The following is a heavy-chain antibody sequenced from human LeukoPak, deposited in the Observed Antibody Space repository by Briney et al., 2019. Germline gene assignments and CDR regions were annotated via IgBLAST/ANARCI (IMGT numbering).Heavy chain of an antibody. D-gene: IGHD4-23*01. Sequence: GGSLRLSCAASGSTFGNYYMSWVRQAPGKGLEWVANIKHDGNWKFYADSVKGRFTISRDNSKNTLYLQMNSLRAEDTAVYYCAKEDDYGGSSYWGQGTLVTVSS. CDR2: IKHDGNWK. V-gene: IGHV3-7*01. CDR1: GSTFGNYY. J-gene: IGHJ4*02. CDR3: AKEDDYGGSSY.